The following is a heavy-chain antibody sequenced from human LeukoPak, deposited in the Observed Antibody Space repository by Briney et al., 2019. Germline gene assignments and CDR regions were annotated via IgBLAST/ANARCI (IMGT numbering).Heavy chain of an antibody. CDR2: SGGST. V-gene: IGHV3-11*04. J-gene: IGHJ4*02. Sequence: SGGSTYYADSVKGRFTISRDNAKNSLYLQMNSLRAEDTAVYYCARDEGYGIHFDYWGQGTLVTVSS. CDR3: ARDEGYGIHFDY. D-gene: IGHD5-12*01.